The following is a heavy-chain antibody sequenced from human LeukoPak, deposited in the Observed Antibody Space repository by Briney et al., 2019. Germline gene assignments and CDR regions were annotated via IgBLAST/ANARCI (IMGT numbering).Heavy chain of an antibody. CDR3: ARGNPPNQPVDF. V-gene: IGHV3-33*01. Sequence: GGSLRLSCAASGFPFSNYGMHWVRQAPGGGLEWVAVIWHDGSDTRYKDSVKGRFTISRDDSKNMAYLQMSSLRANDTAVYYCARGNPPNQPVDFWGQGTLVTVSS. J-gene: IGHJ4*02. D-gene: IGHD1-14*01. CDR2: IWHDGSDT. CDR1: GFPFSNYG.